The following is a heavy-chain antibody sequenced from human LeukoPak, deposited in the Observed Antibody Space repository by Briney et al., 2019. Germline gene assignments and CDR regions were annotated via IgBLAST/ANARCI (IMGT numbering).Heavy chain of an antibody. J-gene: IGHJ5*02. Sequence: NPSETLSLTCTVSGGSIGSYYWSWIRQPPGKGLEWIGYIYYSGSTNYNPSLKSRVTISVDTSKNQFSLKLSSVTAADTAVYYCARTPYYDFSSWFDPWGQGTLVTVSS. CDR1: GGSIGSYY. CDR2: IYYSGST. D-gene: IGHD3-3*01. CDR3: ARTPYYDFSSWFDP. V-gene: IGHV4-59*01.